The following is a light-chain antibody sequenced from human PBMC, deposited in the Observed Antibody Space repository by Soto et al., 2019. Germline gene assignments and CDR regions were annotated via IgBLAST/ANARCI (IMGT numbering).Light chain of an antibody. CDR3: CSYAGSYTFYV. Sequence: QSALTQPRSVSGSPGQSVTISCTGTSSDVGGYNYVSWYQQHPGKAPKLMIYDVSKRPSGVPDRFSGSKSCNTASLTISGLQAEDEADYYCCSYAGSYTFYVFGTGTKLTVL. J-gene: IGLJ1*01. V-gene: IGLV2-11*01. CDR2: DVS. CDR1: SSDVGGYNY.